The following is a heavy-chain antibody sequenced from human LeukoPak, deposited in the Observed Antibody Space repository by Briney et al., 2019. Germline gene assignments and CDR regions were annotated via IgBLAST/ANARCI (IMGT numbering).Heavy chain of an antibody. Sequence: GGSLRLSCAASGFTFSSYWMYWVRQAPGKGPVWVSRINIDGSSTSYADSVKGRFTISRDNAKNTLYLQMNSLRAEDTAVYYCARDRAAAGIHFDPWGQGTLVTVSS. J-gene: IGHJ5*02. V-gene: IGHV3-74*01. CDR1: GFTFSSYW. D-gene: IGHD6-13*01. CDR2: INIDGSST. CDR3: ARDRAAAGIHFDP.